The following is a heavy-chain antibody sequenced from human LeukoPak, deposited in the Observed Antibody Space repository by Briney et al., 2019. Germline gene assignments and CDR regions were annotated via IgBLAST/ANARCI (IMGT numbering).Heavy chain of an antibody. V-gene: IGHV3-7*01. D-gene: IGHD5-18*01. Sequence: GGSLRLSCAASGFTFSSYWMSWVRQPPGKGLEWVANIKQDGSEKYYVDSVKGRFTISRDNAKNSLYLQMNSLRAEDTAVYYCARGASGIQLWFFDPWGQGTLVIVSS. J-gene: IGHJ5*02. CDR3: ARGASGIQLWFFDP. CDR1: GFTFSSYW. CDR2: IKQDGSEK.